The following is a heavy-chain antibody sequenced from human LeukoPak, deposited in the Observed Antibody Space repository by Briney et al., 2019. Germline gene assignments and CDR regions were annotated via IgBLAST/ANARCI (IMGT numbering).Heavy chain of an antibody. D-gene: IGHD6-19*01. CDR3: ARDKTSIAVAGSIYYYYYMDV. J-gene: IGHJ6*03. V-gene: IGHV4-34*01. CDR1: GGSFSGYY. CDR2: INHSGST. Sequence: TSETLSLTCAVYGGSFSGYYWSWIRQPPGKGLEWIGEINHSGSTNYNPSLKSRVTISVDTSKNQFSLKLSSVTAADTAVYYCARDKTSIAVAGSIYYYYYMDVWGKGTTVTISS.